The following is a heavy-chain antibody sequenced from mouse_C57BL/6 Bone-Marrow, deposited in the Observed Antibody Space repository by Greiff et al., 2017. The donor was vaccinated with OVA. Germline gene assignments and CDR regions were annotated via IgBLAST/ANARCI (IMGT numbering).Heavy chain of an antibody. CDR2: ISSGGSYT. Sequence: EVKLVESGGDLVKPGGSLKLSCAASGFTFSSYGMSWVRQTPDERLEWVATISSGGSYTYYPDSVKGRFTISRDNATNTLYLQMSRLQSEDTAKYYCAIHGGYGSRNAMDYWGQGTSVTVSS. CDR1: GFTFSSYG. J-gene: IGHJ4*01. D-gene: IGHD1-1*01. V-gene: IGHV5-6*01. CDR3: AIHGGYGSRNAMDY.